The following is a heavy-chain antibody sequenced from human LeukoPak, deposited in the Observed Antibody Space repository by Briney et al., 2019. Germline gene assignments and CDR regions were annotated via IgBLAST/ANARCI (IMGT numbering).Heavy chain of an antibody. CDR2: IKQDGSEK. Sequence: GGSLRLSCAASGFIFNRYWMNWVRQAPGKGLEWVANIKQDGSEKYYVDSVKGRFTISRDNAKNSLYLQMNSLRAEDTAVYYCARGEQSFGKRHSDVWGQGTRVTVSS. V-gene: IGHV3-7*05. D-gene: IGHD1-1*01. J-gene: IGHJ6*02. CDR3: ARGEQSFGKRHSDV. CDR1: GFIFNRYW.